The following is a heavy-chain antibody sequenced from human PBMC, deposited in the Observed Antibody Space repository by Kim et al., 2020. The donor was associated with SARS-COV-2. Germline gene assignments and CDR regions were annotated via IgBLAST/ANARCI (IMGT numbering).Heavy chain of an antibody. V-gene: IGHV4-34*01. Sequence: PSLKSRVTISVATSKTPFSLKLSSVTAADTAVYYCASGRRVRGVTYFDYWGQGTLVTVSS. D-gene: IGHD3-10*01. J-gene: IGHJ4*02. CDR3: ASGRRVRGVTYFDY.